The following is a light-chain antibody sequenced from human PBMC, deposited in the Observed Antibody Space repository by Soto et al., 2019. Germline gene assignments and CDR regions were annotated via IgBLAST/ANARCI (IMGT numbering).Light chain of an antibody. CDR3: PQYNNWTQT. V-gene: IGKV3-20*01. J-gene: IGKJ1*01. CDR2: GAS. CDR1: QSVGTIY. Sequence: ETLFTQSPATLSLSPGERATLSCRASQSVGTIYLGWYQQKPGQAPRLLMYGASSRETGIPDRFSGSGSGTEFTLTISSLQSEDFEEYHCPQYNNWTQTFGQGTKVDIK.